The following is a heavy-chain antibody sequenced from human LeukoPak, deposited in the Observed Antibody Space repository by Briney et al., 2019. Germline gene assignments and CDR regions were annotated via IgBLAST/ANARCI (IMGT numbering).Heavy chain of an antibody. V-gene: IGHV5-51*01. Sequence: GESLKISCKGSGYTFTNYWIGWVRQMPGKGLEWMGIIYPGDSDTRYSPSFQGQVTISADKSISTAYLQWSSLKASDTAMYYCARHRSTSNDAFDIWGQGTMVTVSS. J-gene: IGHJ3*02. D-gene: IGHD1-26*01. CDR3: ARHRSTSNDAFDI. CDR2: IYPGDSDT. CDR1: GYTFTNYW.